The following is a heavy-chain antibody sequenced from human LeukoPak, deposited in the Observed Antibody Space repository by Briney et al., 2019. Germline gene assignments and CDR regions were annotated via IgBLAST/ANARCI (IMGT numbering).Heavy chain of an antibody. CDR3: AKYPYYDILTGPKMDV. Sequence: GGSLRLSCAASGFTFSSYAMSWVRQAPGKGLEWVSAISGSGGSTYYADSVKGRFTISRDSSKNTLYLQMNSLRAEDTAVYYCAKYPYYDILTGPKMDVWGQGTTVTVPS. D-gene: IGHD3-9*01. J-gene: IGHJ6*02. V-gene: IGHV3-23*01. CDR2: ISGSGGST. CDR1: GFTFSSYA.